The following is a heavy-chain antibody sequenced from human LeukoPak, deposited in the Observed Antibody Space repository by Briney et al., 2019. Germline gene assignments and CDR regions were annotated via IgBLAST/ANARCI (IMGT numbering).Heavy chain of an antibody. V-gene: IGHV4-61*05. CDR2: IYYSGST. Sequence: PSETLSLTCIVSGGSISSISYSWGWIRQPPGTGLEWPGYIYYSGSTNYNPSLKSRVSISVDTSKNQFSLKLSSVTAADTAVYYCASSKYSYGNWFDPWGQGTLVTVSS. CDR3: ASSKYSYGNWFDP. D-gene: IGHD5-18*01. CDR1: GGSISSISYS. J-gene: IGHJ5*02.